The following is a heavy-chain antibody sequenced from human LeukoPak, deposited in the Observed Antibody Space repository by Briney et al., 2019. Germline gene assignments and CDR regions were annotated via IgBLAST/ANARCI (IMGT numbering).Heavy chain of an antibody. Sequence: SETLSLTCTVSGGSISSYYWSWIRQPPGKGLEWIGYIYYSGSTNYNPSLKSRVTISIDTSKNQFSLRLSSVTAADTAVYYCARVSYSAGDCHSRQFDYWGQGTLVTVSS. V-gene: IGHV4-59*01. CDR1: GGSISSYY. D-gene: IGHD2-21*02. CDR2: IYYSGST. J-gene: IGHJ4*02. CDR3: ARVSYSAGDCHSRQFDY.